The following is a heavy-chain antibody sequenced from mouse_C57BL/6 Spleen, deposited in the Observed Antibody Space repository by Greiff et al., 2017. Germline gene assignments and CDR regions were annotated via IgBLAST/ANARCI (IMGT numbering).Heavy chain of an antibody. Sequence: QVQLQQPGAELVKPGASVKMSCKASGYTFTSYWITWVKQRPGQGLEWIGDIYPGSGSTNYNEKFKSKATLTVDTSSSTAYMQLSILTSEDSAVYYCARSGSSNYYAMDYWGQGTSVTVSS. V-gene: IGHV1-55*01. J-gene: IGHJ4*01. CDR2: IYPGSGST. CDR3: ARSGSSNYYAMDY. CDR1: GYTFTSYW. D-gene: IGHD2-5*01.